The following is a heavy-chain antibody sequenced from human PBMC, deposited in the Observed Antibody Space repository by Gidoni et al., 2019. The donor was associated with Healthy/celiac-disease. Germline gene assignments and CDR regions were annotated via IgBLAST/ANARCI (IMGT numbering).Heavy chain of an antibody. CDR2: ISGRGGST. Sequence: EVKPLEFGGGLVKPGGYLGLSGAAPGFTFSSDAMSWVRQGPGKGLEWVSAISGRGGSTYSADSVKGRFTISRVNSKNTLYLQMNSLGAEDTAVYYCAKAPYCSGGSCQLSAEYFQHWGQGTLVTVSS. V-gene: IGHV3-23*01. D-gene: IGHD2-15*01. CDR1: GFTFSSDA. J-gene: IGHJ1*01. CDR3: AKAPYCSGGSCQLSAEYFQH.